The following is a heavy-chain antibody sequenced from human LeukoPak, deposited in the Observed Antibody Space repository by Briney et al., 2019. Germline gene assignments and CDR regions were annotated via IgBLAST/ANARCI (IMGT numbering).Heavy chain of an antibody. CDR3: ARETPTVTTPINWFDP. D-gene: IGHD4-11*01. CDR1: GYSISSGYY. Sequence: SETLSLTCTVSGYSISSGYYWGWIRQPPGKGLEWIGSIYHSGSTYYNPSLKSRVTISVDTSKNQFSLQLSSVTAADTAVYYCARETPTVTTPINWFDPWGQGTLVTVSS. CDR2: IYHSGST. J-gene: IGHJ5*02. V-gene: IGHV4-38-2*02.